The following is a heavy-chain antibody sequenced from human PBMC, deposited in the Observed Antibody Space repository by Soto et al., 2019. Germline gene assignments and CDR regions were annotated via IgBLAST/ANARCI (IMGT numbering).Heavy chain of an antibody. CDR1: GGTFSSYT. CDR3: ARYGYCSSTSCQAYYYYMDV. J-gene: IGHJ6*03. V-gene: IGHV1-69*02. Sequence: QAQLVQSGADVKKPGSSVKDSCKASGGTFSSYTISWVRQAPGQGLEWMGRIIPILGIANSAPKFPGRVTITADKSTSAGYVEPSSPRAEDTAVNYCARYGYCSSTSCQAYYYYMDVWGKGTTVTASS. CDR2: IIPILGIA. D-gene: IGHD2-2*03.